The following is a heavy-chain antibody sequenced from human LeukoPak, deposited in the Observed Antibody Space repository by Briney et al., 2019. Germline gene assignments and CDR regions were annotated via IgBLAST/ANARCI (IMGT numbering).Heavy chain of an antibody. J-gene: IGHJ4*02. D-gene: IGHD6-6*01. CDR2: FYSGGDT. CDR3: TTGGEYSSSSGCGHGH. CDR1: GFTVNSNY. Sequence: GGSLRLSCAASGFTVNSNYMSWVRQAPGKGPEWVSVFYSGGDTYYADSVKGRFTISRDSSKNTLSLQMNSLRAEDTAVYYCTTGGEYSSSSGCGHGHWGQGTLVTVSS. V-gene: IGHV3-66*01.